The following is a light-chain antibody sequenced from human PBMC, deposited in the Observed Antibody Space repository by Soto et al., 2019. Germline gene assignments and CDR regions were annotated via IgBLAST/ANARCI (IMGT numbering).Light chain of an antibody. CDR2: LGS. CDR3: QQYNNWPRT. V-gene: IGKV2-28*01. J-gene: IGKJ1*01. Sequence: DIVLTQSPLSLPVTPGEPASISCRSSQSLLSSNGNNYLDWYLQKPGQSPQVLIYLGSNRASGVPDRFSGSGSGTDFTLKISRVEAEDVGVYYCQQYNNWPRTFGQGTRWISN. CDR1: QSLLSSNGNNY.